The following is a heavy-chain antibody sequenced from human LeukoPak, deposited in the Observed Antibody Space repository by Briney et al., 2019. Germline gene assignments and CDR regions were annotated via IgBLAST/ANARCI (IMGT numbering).Heavy chain of an antibody. V-gene: IGHV4-39*01. Sequence: SETLSLACTVYGGSLSSSSYYWGWIRQPPGKGLEWIGSIYYSGSTYYNPSLKSRVTISVDTSKNQFSLKLSSVTAADTAVYYCARLAYSSGWIDYWGQGTLVTVSS. CDR2: IYYSGST. J-gene: IGHJ4*02. CDR1: GGSLSSSSYY. D-gene: IGHD6-19*01. CDR3: ARLAYSSGWIDY.